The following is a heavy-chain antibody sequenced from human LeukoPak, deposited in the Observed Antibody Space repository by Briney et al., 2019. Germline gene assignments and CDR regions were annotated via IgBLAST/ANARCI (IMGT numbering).Heavy chain of an antibody. CDR1: GGSISSYY. CDR2: IYYSGST. V-gene: IGHV4-59*08. D-gene: IGHD3-22*01. Sequence: KTSETLSLTCTVSGGSISSYYWSWIRQPPGKGLEWIGYIYYSGSTNYNPSLKSRVTISVDTSKNQFSLKLSSVTAADTAVYHCARLRLRFDSNGYSTSYEAFDIWGQGTVVTVSS. CDR3: ARLRLRFDSNGYSTSYEAFDI. J-gene: IGHJ3*02.